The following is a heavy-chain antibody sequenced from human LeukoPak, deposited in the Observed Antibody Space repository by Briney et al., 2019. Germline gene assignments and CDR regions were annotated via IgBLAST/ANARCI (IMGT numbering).Heavy chain of an antibody. Sequence: GGSLRLSCAASGFTFSSYGMHWVRQAPGKGLEWVAVIWYDGSDKYYADSVKGRFTISRDNSKNMLYLQMNSLRAEDTAVYYCAYGGKSDRFDYWGQGTLVTVSS. J-gene: IGHJ4*02. V-gene: IGHV3-33*01. CDR2: IWYDGSDK. CDR1: GFTFSSYG. CDR3: AYGGKSDRFDY. D-gene: IGHD4-23*01.